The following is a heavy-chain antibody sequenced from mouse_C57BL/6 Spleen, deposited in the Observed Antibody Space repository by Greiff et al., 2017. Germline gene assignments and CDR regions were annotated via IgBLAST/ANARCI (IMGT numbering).Heavy chain of an antibody. CDR3: ARSPTGVFAG. D-gene: IGHD4-1*02. CDR2: IDPEDGET. J-gene: IGHJ2*01. CDR1: GFNIKDYY. V-gene: IGHV14-2*01. Sequence: VQLQQSGAELVKPGASVKLSCTASGFNIKDYYMHWVKQRPEQGLEWIGRIDPEDGETKYAPKFQGKATLTADTSANTAYLQLSSLTSEDTAVYYCARSPTGVFAGWGQGTTLTVSS.